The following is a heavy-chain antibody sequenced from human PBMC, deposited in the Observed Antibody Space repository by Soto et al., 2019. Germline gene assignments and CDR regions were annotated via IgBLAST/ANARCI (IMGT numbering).Heavy chain of an antibody. CDR2: ISYDGSNK. CDR3: AKDTVVPAAS. D-gene: IGHD2-2*01. CDR1: GFTFSSYG. J-gene: IGHJ4*02. Sequence: GGSLRLSCAASGFTFSSYGMHWVRQAPGKGLEWVAVISYDGSNKYYADSVKGRFTISRDNSKNTLYLQMNSLRAEDTAVYYCAKDTVVPAASWGQGTLVTVSS. V-gene: IGHV3-30*18.